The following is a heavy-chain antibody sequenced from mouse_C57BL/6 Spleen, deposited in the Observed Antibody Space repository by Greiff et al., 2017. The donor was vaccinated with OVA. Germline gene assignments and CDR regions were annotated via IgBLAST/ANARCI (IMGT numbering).Heavy chain of an antibody. V-gene: IGHV10-1*01. CDR2: IRSKSNNYAT. J-gene: IGHJ3*01. D-gene: IGHD2-2*01. CDR3: VPYGSVAY. CDR1: GFSFNTYA. Sequence: EVQLQESGGGLVQPKGSLKLSCAASGFSFNTYAMNWVRQAPGKGLEWVARIRSKSNNYATYYADSVKDRFTISRDDSESMLYLQMNNLRTEDTAMYYCVPYGSVAYWGQGTLVTVSA.